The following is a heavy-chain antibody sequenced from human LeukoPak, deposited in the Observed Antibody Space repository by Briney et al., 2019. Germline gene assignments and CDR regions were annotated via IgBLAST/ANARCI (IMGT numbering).Heavy chain of an antibody. J-gene: IGHJ4*02. CDR2: IWYDGSNK. D-gene: IGHD6-19*01. V-gene: IGHV3-33*01. CDR1: GFTFSNYG. Sequence: GGSLRLSCAASGFTFSNYGMHWVRQAPGKGLEWVAVIWYDGSNKYYADSVKGRFTISRDNSKNTLYLQMNTLRAEDTAVYYCTRVSCGVGGCDYWGQGTLVTVSS. CDR3: TRVSCGVGGCDY.